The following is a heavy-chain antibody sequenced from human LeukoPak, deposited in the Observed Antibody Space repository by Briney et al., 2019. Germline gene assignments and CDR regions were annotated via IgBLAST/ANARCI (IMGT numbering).Heavy chain of an antibody. D-gene: IGHD3-10*01. Sequence: GGSLRLSCAASGFTFSSYGMHWVRQAPGKGLEWVAVIWYDGSNKYYADSVKGRFTISRDNSKNTLYLQMNSLRAEDTAVYYCARDLRPAYWGSGNKNYYYCGMDVWGQGTTVTVSS. V-gene: IGHV3-33*01. CDR1: GFTFSSYG. J-gene: IGHJ6*02. CDR3: ARDLRPAYWGSGNKNYYYCGMDV. CDR2: IWYDGSNK.